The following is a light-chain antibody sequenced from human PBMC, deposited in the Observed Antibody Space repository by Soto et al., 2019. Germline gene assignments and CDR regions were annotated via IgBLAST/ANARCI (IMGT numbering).Light chain of an antibody. CDR1: QTVRNNY. CDR2: DAS. CDR3: QQFSSYPLT. V-gene: IGKV3-20*01. Sequence: EFVLTQSPGTLSLSPGERATLSCRASQTVRNNYLVWYEQKLGQAPRLLIYDASSRAAGIPDRFSGGGSGTDFTLTISRLEPEDFAVYYCQQFSSYPLTFGGGTKVDIK. J-gene: IGKJ4*01.